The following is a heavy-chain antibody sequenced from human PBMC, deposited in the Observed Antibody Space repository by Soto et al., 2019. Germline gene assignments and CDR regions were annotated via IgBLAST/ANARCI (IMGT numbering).Heavy chain of an antibody. D-gene: IGHD2-15*01. CDR1: GGSISSGTYY. J-gene: IGHJ5*02. CDR2: IYLSGST. V-gene: IGHV4-39*01. CDR3: ARHLRPQEYCRGGSCYSSSWFDP. Sequence: SETLSLTCTVSGGSISSGTYYWGWVRQPPGKGLEWIGTIYLSGSTYYNPSLKSRVSMPVDTSKNHFSLKMNSVTAADTAVYYCARHLRPQEYCRGGSCYSSSWFDPWGQGTLVTVSS.